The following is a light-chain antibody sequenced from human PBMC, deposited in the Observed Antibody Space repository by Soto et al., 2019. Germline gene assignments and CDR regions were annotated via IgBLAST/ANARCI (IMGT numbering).Light chain of an antibody. J-gene: IGKJ2*03. V-gene: IGKV3-15*01. CDR2: GAS. Sequence: EIVMTQSPATLSVSPGERATLSCRASQSVTSNLAWYQQKPGRAPRLLIYGASTRATGIPARFSGSGSGTEFTLTISNLQSEDFAVYYCQKYDTSPYSFGQGTKLEIK. CDR3: QKYDTSPYS. CDR1: QSVTSN.